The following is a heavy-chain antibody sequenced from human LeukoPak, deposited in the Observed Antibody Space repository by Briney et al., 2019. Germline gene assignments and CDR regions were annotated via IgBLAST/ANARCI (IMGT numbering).Heavy chain of an antibody. CDR2: ISRRDDYT. CDR1: GFAFSSYA. V-gene: IGHV3-23*01. D-gene: IGHD2-15*01. CDR3: AGYYCSSGTCRKYLDY. Sequence: GGSLRLSCAASGFAFSSYAMSWVRQPPGKGLEWVSVISRRDDYTYYADSVKGRFTISRDNSKNTLYLQMNTLRAEDTAVYYCAGYYCSSGTCRKYLDYWGQGTLVTVSS. J-gene: IGHJ4*02.